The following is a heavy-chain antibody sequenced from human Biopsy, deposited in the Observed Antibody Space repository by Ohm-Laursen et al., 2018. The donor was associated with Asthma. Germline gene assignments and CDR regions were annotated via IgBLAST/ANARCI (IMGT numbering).Heavy chain of an antibody. V-gene: IGHV3-30*03. CDR3: ARQVKSTVFGVSYKKFDF. CDR2: ISNDGANK. D-gene: IGHD3-3*01. J-gene: IGHJ4*02. CDR1: VLTFSSYG. Sequence: SLRLSCAASVLTFSSYGMVWVRLAPGKGLERVALISNDGANKLYADSVQGRFTISRDNSKNTLYLQMHSLKIEDTAVYFCARQVKSTVFGVSYKKFDFWGQGTLVAVSS.